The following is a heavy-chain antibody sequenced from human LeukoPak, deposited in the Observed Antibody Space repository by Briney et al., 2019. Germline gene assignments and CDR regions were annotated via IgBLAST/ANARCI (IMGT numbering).Heavy chain of an antibody. J-gene: IGHJ4*02. CDR2: VRYVGGNK. Sequence: GGSLRLSCAASGFTFGSYGMHWVRQAPGKGLEWVSFVRYVGGNKYYGDSVRGRFTTSRDDSKNTLFLQMNSLGSEDTAVYYCVKEPDYWGLGTLVTVSS. CDR1: GFTFGSYG. V-gene: IGHV3-30*02. CDR3: VKEPDY.